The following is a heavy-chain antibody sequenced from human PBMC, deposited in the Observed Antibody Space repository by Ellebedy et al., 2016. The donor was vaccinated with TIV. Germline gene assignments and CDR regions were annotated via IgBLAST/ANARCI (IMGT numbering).Heavy chain of an antibody. D-gene: IGHD6-19*01. CDR3: AREAVAGEWFDP. CDR2: IYYSGST. Sequence: MPSETLSLTCTVSDGSIISSSYFWGWIRQPPGKGLEWIGSIYYSGSTYSHPSLKSRVTISVDTSKNQFSLKLRSVTAADTAVYYCAREAVAGEWFDPWGQGTLVTVSS. CDR1: DGSIISSSYF. J-gene: IGHJ5*02. V-gene: IGHV4-39*07.